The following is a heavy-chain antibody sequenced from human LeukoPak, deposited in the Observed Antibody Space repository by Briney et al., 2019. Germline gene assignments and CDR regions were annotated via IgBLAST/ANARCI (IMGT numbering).Heavy chain of an antibody. Sequence: PGGSLRLSCAASGFTFSGYAMSWVRQAPGKGLKWVSTISGSGGSTYYADSVKGRFTISRDNSKNTLYLRMNSLRAEDTAVYYCAKDAYCGGDCYPAEYFQHWGQGTLVTVSS. J-gene: IGHJ1*01. CDR1: GFTFSGYA. D-gene: IGHD2-21*02. CDR2: ISGSGGST. CDR3: AKDAYCGGDCYPAEYFQH. V-gene: IGHV3-23*01.